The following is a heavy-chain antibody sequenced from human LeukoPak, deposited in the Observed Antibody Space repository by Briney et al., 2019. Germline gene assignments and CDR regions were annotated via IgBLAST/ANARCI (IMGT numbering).Heavy chain of an antibody. V-gene: IGHV4-34*01. CDR3: ARIAKLWRGYCSGGSCYSPYSYYYYMDV. CDR1: GGSFSGYY. Sequence: SETLSLTCAVYGGSFSGYYWSWIRQPPGKGLEWIGEINHSGSTNYNPSLKSRVTISVDTSKNQFSLKLSSVTAADTAVYYCARIAKLWRGYCSGGSCYSPYSYYYYMDVWGKGTTVTVSS. J-gene: IGHJ6*03. CDR2: INHSGST. D-gene: IGHD2-15*01.